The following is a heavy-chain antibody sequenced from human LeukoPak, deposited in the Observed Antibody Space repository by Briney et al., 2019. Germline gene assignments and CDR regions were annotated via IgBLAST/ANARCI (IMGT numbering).Heavy chain of an antibody. Sequence: ASVKVSCKSSVYTFTSYGVSWGRQAPAQGQEWMGWISAYNGNTNYAQNRQDRATMTTDTSTSTAYMELRSLRSDDTAVYYCARDPQPNFWSGYYIPRRFADYWGQGTLVTVSS. CDR3: ARDPQPNFWSGYYIPRRFADY. V-gene: IGHV1-18*01. CDR1: VYTFTSYG. D-gene: IGHD3-3*01. J-gene: IGHJ4*02. CDR2: ISAYNGNT.